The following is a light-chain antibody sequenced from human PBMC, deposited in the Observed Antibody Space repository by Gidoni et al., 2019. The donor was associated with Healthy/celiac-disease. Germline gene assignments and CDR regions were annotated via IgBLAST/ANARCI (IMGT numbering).Light chain of an antibody. J-gene: IGKJ5*01. Sequence: EIVFTHSPATLSLSPGERAPLSCRACQRVSSYLPWYQQKPGQAPRLLIYDASNRATGIPAMFSRSGSGPDFTLTICRLEPEDFAVYYCQHRSNWPPITFGQGTRLEIK. CDR2: DAS. V-gene: IGKV3-11*01. CDR3: QHRSNWPPIT. CDR1: QRVSSY.